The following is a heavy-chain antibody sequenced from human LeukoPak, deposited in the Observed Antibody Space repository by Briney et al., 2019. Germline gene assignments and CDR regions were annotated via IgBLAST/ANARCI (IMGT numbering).Heavy chain of an antibody. CDR1: GFTFSSYA. V-gene: IGHV3-30-3*01. D-gene: IGHD4-17*01. Sequence: GGSLRLSCAASGFTFSSYAMHWVRQAPGKGREWVAVISYDGSNKYYADSVKGRFTISRDNSKNTLYLQMNSLRAEDTAVYYCAKADYGDQYDAFDIWGQGTMVTVSS. J-gene: IGHJ3*02. CDR3: AKADYGDQYDAFDI. CDR2: ISYDGSNK.